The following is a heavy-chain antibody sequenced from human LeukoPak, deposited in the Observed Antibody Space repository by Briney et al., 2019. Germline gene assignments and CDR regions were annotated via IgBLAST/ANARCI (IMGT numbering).Heavy chain of an antibody. CDR1: GGSISSGGYY. CDR2: IYYSGST. Sequence: SETLSLTCTVSGGSISSGGYYWRWIRQHPGKGLEWNGYIYYSGSTYYNPSLKSRVTISVDTSKNQLSLKLSSVTAADTAVYYCARGLLGDLSPVGYWGQGTLVTVSS. CDR3: ARGLLGDLSPVGY. D-gene: IGHD3-10*01. V-gene: IGHV4-31*03. J-gene: IGHJ4*02.